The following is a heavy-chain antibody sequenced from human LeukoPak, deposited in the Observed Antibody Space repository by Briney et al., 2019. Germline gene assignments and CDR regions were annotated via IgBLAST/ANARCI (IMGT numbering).Heavy chain of an antibody. Sequence: PGGSLRLPCAASGFTFDDYGMSWVRQAPGKGLEWVSSISRRSRHVYYAGSVKGRFTISRDDAKNSLYLQMNSLRAEDMAVYFCVRDLMGSGSTTAYLHHWGQGTLVTVSS. V-gene: IGHV3-21*01. CDR3: VRDLMGSGSTTAYLHH. CDR2: ISRRSRHV. D-gene: IGHD1-1*01. J-gene: IGHJ1*01. CDR1: GFTFDDYG.